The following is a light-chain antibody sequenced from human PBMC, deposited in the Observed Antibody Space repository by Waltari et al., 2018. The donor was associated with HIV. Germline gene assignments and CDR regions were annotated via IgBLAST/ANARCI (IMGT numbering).Light chain of an antibody. CDR2: ATS. Sequence: DIQMTQSPSSLSASVGDTVHISCLPSPTISIYLSWYQQIPGKAPKVLIYATSTMQTGLPSRCSGGGAGTDFTLTISSLQSQDFALYDCQQSYTAPYTFGQGTTVEIE. J-gene: IGKJ2*01. V-gene: IGKV1-39*01. CDR1: PTISIY. CDR3: QQSYTAPYT.